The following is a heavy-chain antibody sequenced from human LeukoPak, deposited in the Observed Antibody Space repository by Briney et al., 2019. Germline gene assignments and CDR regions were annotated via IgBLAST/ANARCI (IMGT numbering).Heavy chain of an antibody. CDR1: GFIFSNYG. Sequence: GGSLRLSCAASGFIFSNYGMHWVRQAPGKGPEWVAIXXXXXXKTYYADSVKGRFTISRDNSKNTLYVQMNSLRIEDAAVYYCAKDTRYHGSGTYATAAFDIWGQGTMVTVSS. D-gene: IGHD3-10*01. CDR2: XXXXXXKT. J-gene: IGHJ3*02. CDR3: AKDTRYHGSGTYATAAFDI. V-gene: IGHV3-30*02.